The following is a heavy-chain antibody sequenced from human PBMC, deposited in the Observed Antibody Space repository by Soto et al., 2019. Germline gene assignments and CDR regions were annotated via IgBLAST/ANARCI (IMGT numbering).Heavy chain of an antibody. CDR2: VSSGGGT. CDR3: AKRRGAGGHFDY. Sequence: PGGSLRLSCAASGFTFSAYAMGWVRQAPGKGLEWVSVVSSGGGTHYADSVKGRFTVPSDNSKNTLSLQMNSLRADDTAVYYCAKRRGAGGHFDYWGQGALVTVSS. D-gene: IGHD2-15*01. CDR1: GFTFSAYA. J-gene: IGHJ4*02. V-gene: IGHV3-23*01.